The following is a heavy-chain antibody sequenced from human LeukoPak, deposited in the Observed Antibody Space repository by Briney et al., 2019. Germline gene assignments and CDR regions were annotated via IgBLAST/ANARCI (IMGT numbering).Heavy chain of an antibody. CDR1: GFTFSSYG. D-gene: IGHD2-15*01. V-gene: IGHV3-30*18. CDR3: AKPTLPYCSGGSCYSGSFDY. Sequence: PGGSLRLSCAASGFTFSSYGMHWVRQAPGKGLEWVAVISYDGSNKYYADSVKGRFTISRDNSENTLYLQMNSLRAEDTAVYYCAKPTLPYCSGGSCYSGSFDYWGQGTLVTVSS. CDR2: ISYDGSNK. J-gene: IGHJ4*02.